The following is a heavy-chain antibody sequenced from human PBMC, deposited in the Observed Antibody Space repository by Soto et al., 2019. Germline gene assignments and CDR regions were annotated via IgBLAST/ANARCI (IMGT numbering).Heavy chain of an antibody. V-gene: IGHV1-3*01. D-gene: IGHD4-17*01. Sequence: ASVKVSCKASGYTFTSYAMHWVRQAPGQRLGWMGWINAGNGNTKYSQKFQGRVTITRDTSASTAYMELSSLRSEDTAVYYCASHHPDYGDSPRSGMDVWGQGTTVTVSS. CDR1: GYTFTSYA. CDR2: INAGNGNT. CDR3: ASHHPDYGDSPRSGMDV. J-gene: IGHJ6*02.